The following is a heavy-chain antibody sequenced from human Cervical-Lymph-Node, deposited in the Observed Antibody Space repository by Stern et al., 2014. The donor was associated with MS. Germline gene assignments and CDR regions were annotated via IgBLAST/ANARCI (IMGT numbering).Heavy chain of an antibody. CDR3: TRGFDY. CDR1: GFTFSSYW. V-gene: IGHV3-74*02. CDR2: MYTDGSRT. J-gene: IGHJ4*02. Sequence: EVQLVESVGGLVQPGGSLRLSCAASGFTFSSYWMYWVRQAPGKGLVWVSRMYTDGSRTNYADSVKGRFTISRDNTKNTLYLQMNSLRAEDTAVYYCTRGFDYWGQGTLVTVSS.